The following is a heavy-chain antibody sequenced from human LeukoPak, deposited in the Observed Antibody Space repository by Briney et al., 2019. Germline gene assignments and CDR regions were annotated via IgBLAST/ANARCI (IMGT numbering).Heavy chain of an antibody. D-gene: IGHD6-25*01. CDR3: AKDRSGGVNHYFDY. J-gene: IGHJ4*02. V-gene: IGHV3-30*18. CDR1: GFTFSSYG. CDR2: ISYDGSNK. Sequence: GRSLRLSCAASGFTFSSYGMHWVRQAPGKGREWVAVISYDGSNKYYADSVKGRFTISRDNSKNTLYLQMNSLRAEDTAVYYCAKDRSGGVNHYFDYWGQGTLVTVSS.